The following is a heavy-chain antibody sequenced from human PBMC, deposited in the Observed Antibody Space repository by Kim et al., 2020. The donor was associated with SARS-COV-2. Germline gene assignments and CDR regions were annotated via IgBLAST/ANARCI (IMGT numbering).Heavy chain of an antibody. CDR1: GFTFSSYG. V-gene: IGHV3-33*06. CDR3: AKDSRDNWNDPNWFDP. Sequence: GGSLRLSCAASGFTFSSYGMHWVRQAPGKGLEWVAVIWYDGSNKYYADSVKGRFTISRDNSKNTLYLQMNSLRAEDTAVYYCAKDSRDNWNDPNWFDPWGQGTLVTVSS. J-gene: IGHJ5*02. CDR2: IWYDGSNK. D-gene: IGHD1-20*01.